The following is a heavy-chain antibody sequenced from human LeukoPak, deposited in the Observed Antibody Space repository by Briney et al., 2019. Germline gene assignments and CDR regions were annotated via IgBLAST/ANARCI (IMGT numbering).Heavy chain of an antibody. Sequence: ASVKVSCKASGYTFTGYYMHWVRQAPGQGLEWMGWINPNSGGTNYAQKFQGRVTMTRDTSISTAYMELSRLRSDDTAAYYCATGRDSGLLWFGELAPFDYWCQGTLVTVSS. D-gene: IGHD3-10*01. J-gene: IGHJ4*02. CDR1: GYTFTGYY. CDR3: ATGRDSGLLWFGELAPFDY. V-gene: IGHV1-2*02. CDR2: INPNSGGT.